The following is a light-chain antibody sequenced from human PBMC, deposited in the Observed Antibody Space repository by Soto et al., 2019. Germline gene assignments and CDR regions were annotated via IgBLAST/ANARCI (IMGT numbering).Light chain of an antibody. V-gene: IGKV3D-15*01. CDR1: QSVSSN. J-gene: IGKJ4*01. Sequence: EIVMTPSPATLSVSPVERATLSCRASQSVSSNLAWYQQKPGQAPRLLIYGASTRATAIPARFSGSGSGTDFTLTVSSLQPEDFAVYYCQHDYNLLTFGGGTKVDIK. CDR3: QHDYNLLT. CDR2: GAS.